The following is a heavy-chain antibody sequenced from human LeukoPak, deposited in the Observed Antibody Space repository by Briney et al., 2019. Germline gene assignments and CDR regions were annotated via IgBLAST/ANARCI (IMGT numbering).Heavy chain of an antibody. J-gene: IGHJ4*02. CDR3: AKDTGRLQPEC. D-gene: IGHD4-11*01. CDR1: GFTFNSYT. Sequence: GRSLRLSCAASGFTFNSYTMRWVRQAPGKGLQWVSTISGSGDKTYYADSVKGRFTISRDNSKNTLYLQMNSLRAEDTAVYYCAKDTGRLQPECWGQGTLVTVSS. CDR2: ISGSGDKT. V-gene: IGHV3-23*01.